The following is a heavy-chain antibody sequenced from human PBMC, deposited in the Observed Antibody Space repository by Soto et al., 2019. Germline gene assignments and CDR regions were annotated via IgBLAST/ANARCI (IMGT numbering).Heavy chain of an antibody. J-gene: IGHJ4*02. Sequence: SETLSLTCTVSVGSISSYFWSWIRQPPGKGLEWIGYIYHSGSTSYNPSLKSRVTISVDTSKNQFSVKLNSVTAADTAVYYCAGLGYDSSGYYPAHFDYWGQGSLVTVS. CDR1: VGSISSYF. CDR2: IYHSGST. CDR3: AGLGYDSSGYYPAHFDY. D-gene: IGHD3-22*01. V-gene: IGHV4-59*01.